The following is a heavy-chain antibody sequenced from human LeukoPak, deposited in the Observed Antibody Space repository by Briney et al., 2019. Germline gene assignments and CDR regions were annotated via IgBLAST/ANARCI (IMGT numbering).Heavy chain of an antibody. CDR1: GYTFTSYG. D-gene: IGHD1-20*01. Sequence: ASVKVSCKASGYTFTSYGISWVRQAPGKGLEWMGWISAYNGNTNYAQKLQGRVTMTTDTSTRPGSMDLRSLRSDDTAVYYCASFNWNDAAGAFDIWGQGTMVTVSS. CDR3: ASFNWNDAAGAFDI. CDR2: ISAYNGNT. V-gene: IGHV1-18*01. J-gene: IGHJ3*02.